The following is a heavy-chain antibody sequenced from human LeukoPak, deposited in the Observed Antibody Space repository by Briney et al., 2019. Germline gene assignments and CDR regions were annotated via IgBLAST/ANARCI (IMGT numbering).Heavy chain of an antibody. CDR3: ARVTDYYYGMDV. CDR1: GFTVSSNY. J-gene: IGHJ6*02. CDR2: IYSGGST. Sequence: GGSLRLSCAASGFTVSSNYMSWVRQAPGKGLEWVSVIYSGGSTYYADSVKGRFTISRDNSKNTLYLQMNSLRAEDTAVYYCARVTDYYYGMDVWGQGTTVIVSS. V-gene: IGHV3-53*01.